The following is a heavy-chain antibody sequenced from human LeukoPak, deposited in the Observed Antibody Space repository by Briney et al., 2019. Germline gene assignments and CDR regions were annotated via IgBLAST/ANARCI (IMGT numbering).Heavy chain of an antibody. J-gene: IGHJ4*02. CDR1: GGSFSSSNYY. V-gene: IGHV4-39*01. D-gene: IGHD3-10*01. CDR2: SYYSGST. Sequence: SETLSLTCIVSGGSFSSSNYYWGWTRQPPGKGLEWIGSSYYSGSTYYNPSLRSRVTISVDTSKNQFSLKLSSVTAADTAVYYCARLPWEGSWRGYLDYWGQGTLVTVSS. CDR3: ARLPWEGSWRGYLDY.